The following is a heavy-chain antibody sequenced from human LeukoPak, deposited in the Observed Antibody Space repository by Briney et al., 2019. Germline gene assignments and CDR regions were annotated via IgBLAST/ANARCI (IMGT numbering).Heavy chain of an antibody. J-gene: IGHJ4*02. CDR3: VSSPVLRYFAY. V-gene: IGHV3-66*01. Sequence: GGSLRLSCAASGFTLSSIYMTWVRQAPGKGLEWVSVIYTGGTYYADSVKGRFTISRDDSKNTLHLQMKSLRAEDTAVYYCVSSPVLRYFAYWGQGTLVSVSS. D-gene: IGHD3-9*01. CDR2: IYTGGT. CDR1: GFTLSSIY.